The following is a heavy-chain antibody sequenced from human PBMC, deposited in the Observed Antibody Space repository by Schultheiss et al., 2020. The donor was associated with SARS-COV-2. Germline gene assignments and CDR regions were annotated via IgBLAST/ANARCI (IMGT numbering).Heavy chain of an antibody. CDR2: ISSSSSYI. J-gene: IGHJ4*02. CDR3: ARDSLPAAGLLDY. Sequence: GESLKISCAASGFTVSSNYMSWVRQAPGKGLEWVSSISSSSSYIYYADSVKGRFTISRDNAKNSLYLQMNSLRAEDTAVYYCARDSLPAAGLLDYWGQGTLVTVSS. V-gene: IGHV3-21*01. D-gene: IGHD6-13*01. CDR1: GFTVSSNY.